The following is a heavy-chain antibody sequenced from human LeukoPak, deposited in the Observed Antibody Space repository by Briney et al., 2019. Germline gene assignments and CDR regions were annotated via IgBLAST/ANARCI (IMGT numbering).Heavy chain of an antibody. D-gene: IGHD5-18*01. CDR2: INHSGST. CDR1: GGSFSGYY. V-gene: IGHV4-34*01. J-gene: IGHJ4*02. CDR3: ERGRVDTAGILEGCDY. Sequence: SETLSLTCAVYGGSFSGYYWSWIRQPPGKGLEWIGEINHSGSTNYNPSLKSRVTISVDTSKNQFSLKLSSVTAADTAVYYCERGRVDTAGILEGCDYWGQGTLVTVSS.